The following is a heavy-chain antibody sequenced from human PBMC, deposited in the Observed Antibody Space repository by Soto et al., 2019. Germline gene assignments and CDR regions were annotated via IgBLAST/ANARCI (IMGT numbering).Heavy chain of an antibody. CDR1: GGSVSSTNYW. CDR3: VGGGGWLPDS. Sequence: QVQLQESGPGLVKPSETLSLTCSVSGGSVSSTNYWWTWIRQSPEKGLEWIANIRYSGRTMYNPSLKSRVTISVDTPKNQLSLELNSVTAADTAVYYCVGGGGWLPDSWGQGTPVTVSS. CDR2: IRYSGRT. V-gene: IGHV4-61*01. D-gene: IGHD5-12*01. J-gene: IGHJ5*02.